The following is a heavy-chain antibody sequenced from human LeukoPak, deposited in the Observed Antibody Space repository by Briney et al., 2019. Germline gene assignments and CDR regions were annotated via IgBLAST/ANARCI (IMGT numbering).Heavy chain of an antibody. V-gene: IGHV3-21*01. CDR3: ARDPITMVRGEYGMDV. D-gene: IGHD3-10*01. CDR1: GFTFSSYS. CDR2: ISSSSSYI. Sequence: GGSLRLSCAASGFTFSSYSMNWVRQAPRKGLEWVSSISSSSSYIYYADSVKGRFTISRDNAKNSLYLQMNSLRAEDTAVYYCARDPITMVRGEYGMDVWGQGTTVTVSS. J-gene: IGHJ6*02.